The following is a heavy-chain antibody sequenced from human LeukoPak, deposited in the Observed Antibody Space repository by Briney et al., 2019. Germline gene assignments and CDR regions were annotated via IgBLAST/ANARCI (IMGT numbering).Heavy chain of an antibody. Sequence: GGSLRLSCAVSGFTSSDYSMNWVRQAPGKGLEWVSSISRSSRHLYYGGSVKGRFSISRDDAKNSLHLQMNSLRAEDTAVYYCVRDLMAMGATTAYLHQWGQGTLVTVSS. CDR3: VRDLMAMGATTAYLHQ. J-gene: IGHJ1*01. CDR2: ISRSSRHL. V-gene: IGHV3-21*01. D-gene: IGHD1-26*01. CDR1: GFTSSDYS.